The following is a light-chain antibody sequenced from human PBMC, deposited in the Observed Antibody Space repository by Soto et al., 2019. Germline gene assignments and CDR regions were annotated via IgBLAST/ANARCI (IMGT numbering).Light chain of an antibody. CDR3: QHHINWPPLT. CDR2: AAS. V-gene: IGKV3-15*01. Sequence: EIVLTQSPATLSVSPGETATLSCRASQSVGSAVAWYQHRPGQAPRLLIVAASIRATGVPGRFSGGGSGTEFTLTISGLQSEDFAVYYCQHHINWPPLTFGGGTTVDIK. J-gene: IGKJ4*01. CDR1: QSVGSA.